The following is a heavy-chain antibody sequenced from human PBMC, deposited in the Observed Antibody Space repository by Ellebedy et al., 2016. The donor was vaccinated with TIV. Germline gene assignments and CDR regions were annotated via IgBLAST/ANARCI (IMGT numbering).Heavy chain of an antibody. CDR3: AINVGARAY. D-gene: IGHD1-26*01. CDR2: IIPIFGTA. J-gene: IGHJ4*02. Sequence: AALVKVSCKASGGTFSSYAISWARQAPGQGLEWMGGIIPIFGTANYAQKFQGRVTITADESTSTAYMELSSLRSEDTAVYYCAINVGARAYWGQGTLVTVSS. V-gene: IGHV1-69*13. CDR1: GGTFSSYA.